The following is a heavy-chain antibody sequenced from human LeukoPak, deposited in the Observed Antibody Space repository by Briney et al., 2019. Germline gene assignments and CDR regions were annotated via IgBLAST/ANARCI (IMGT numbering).Heavy chain of an antibody. D-gene: IGHD2-15*01. J-gene: IGHJ4*02. CDR2: ISYDGSNK. V-gene: IGHV3-30-3*01. CDR1: GLTFSSYA. CDR3: ARDGSDFD. Sequence: GGSLRLSCAASGLTFSSYAMHWVRQAPGKGLEWVAVISYDGSNKYYADSVKGRFTISRDNSKNTLYLQMNSLRAEDTAVYYCARDGSDFDWGQGTLVTVSS.